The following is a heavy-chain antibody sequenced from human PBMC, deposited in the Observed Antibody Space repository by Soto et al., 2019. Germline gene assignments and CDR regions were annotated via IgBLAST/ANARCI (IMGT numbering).Heavy chain of an antibody. D-gene: IGHD3-22*01. J-gene: IGHJ4*02. CDR3: VRLGYLTVDS. CDR2: IYHSGGT. V-gene: IGHV4-4*02. Sequence: QVQLQESGPGLVKPSGTLSLTCAVSGDSISNDNWWGWARQPPGKGLEWIGEIYHSGGTNYNPSLKSRVTVSVVESKNQFSLNLNSVTAADTAVYYCVRLGYLTVDSWGQGALVTVSS. CDR1: GDSISNDNW.